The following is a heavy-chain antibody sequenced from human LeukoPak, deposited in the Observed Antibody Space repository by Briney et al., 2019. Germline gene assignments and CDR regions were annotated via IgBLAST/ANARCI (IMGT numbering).Heavy chain of an antibody. D-gene: IGHD6-19*01. J-gene: IGHJ5*02. CDR2: IYYSGST. CDR3: ARSYSSGWYGWFDP. CDR1: GGSISSYY. Sequence: SETLSLTCTVSGGSISSYYRSWIRQPPGKGLEWIGYIYYSGSTNYNPSLKSRVTISVDTSKNQFSLKLSSVTAADTAVYYCARSYSSGWYGWFDPWGQGTLVTVSS. V-gene: IGHV4-59*08.